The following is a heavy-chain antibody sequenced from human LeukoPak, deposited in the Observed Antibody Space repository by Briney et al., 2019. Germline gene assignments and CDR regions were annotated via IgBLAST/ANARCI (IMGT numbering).Heavy chain of an antibody. CDR2: MNSDGRTT. V-gene: IGHV3-74*01. CDR1: GFTFGTYL. Sequence: GGSLRLSCGASGFTFGTYLMHWVRQAPGKGLVWVSRMNSDGRTTNYADSVKGRFTISRDNARSTLYLQMNSLRVDDTAVYYCATGGRYYLDNWGQGTLVTVSS. CDR3: ATGGRYYLDN. J-gene: IGHJ4*02.